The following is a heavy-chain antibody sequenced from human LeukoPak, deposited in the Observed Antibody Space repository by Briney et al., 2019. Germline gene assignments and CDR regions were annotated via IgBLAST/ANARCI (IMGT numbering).Heavy chain of an antibody. D-gene: IGHD6-19*01. CDR2: IDNGGST. V-gene: IGHV4-4*08. CDR3: ASGAGWLIDY. Sequence: SETLSLTCSVSGGHIDSVYWNWIRQPPGKGLEWIGYIDNGGSTKYNPSLQSRITMSRDTSKKQLSLKLTSVTAADTAMYYCASGAGWLIDYWGQGTLVSVSS. J-gene: IGHJ4*02. CDR1: GGHIDSVY.